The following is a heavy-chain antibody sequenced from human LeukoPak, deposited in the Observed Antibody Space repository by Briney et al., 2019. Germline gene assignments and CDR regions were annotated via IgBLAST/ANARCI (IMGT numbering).Heavy chain of an antibody. CDR3: AKDPGRYCSSSSSYVSSFSGYFDC. CDR2: IGASGGSI. Sequence: GGSLRLSCAGYGFTFHSYAMSWVRQAPGKGPEWVSTIGASGGSIYYADSVKGRFTISRDNSKNTLFLQMNSLRADHTAVYYCAKDPGRYCSSSSSYVSSFSGYFDCWGQGTLVAVSS. CDR1: GFTFHSYA. J-gene: IGHJ4*02. V-gene: IGHV3-23*01. D-gene: IGHD2-2*01.